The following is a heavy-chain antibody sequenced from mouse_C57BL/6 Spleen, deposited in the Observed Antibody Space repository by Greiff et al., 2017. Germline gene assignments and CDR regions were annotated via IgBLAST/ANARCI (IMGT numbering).Heavy chain of an antibody. CDR3: AREGGYFDY. CDR1: GYTFTNYW. J-gene: IGHJ2*01. CDR2: IYPGGGYT. Sequence: VQLQEPGAELVRPGTSVKMSCKASGYTFTNYWIGWAKQRPGHGLEWIGEIYPGGGYTNYNEKFKGKATLTADKSSSTAYMQFSSLTSEDSAIYYCAREGGYFDYWGQGTTLTVSS. V-gene: IGHV1-63*01.